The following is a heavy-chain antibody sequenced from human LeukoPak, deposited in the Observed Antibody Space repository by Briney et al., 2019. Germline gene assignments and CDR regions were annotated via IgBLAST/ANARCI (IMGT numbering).Heavy chain of an antibody. D-gene: IGHD3-10*01. V-gene: IGHV3-7*01. CDR2: MKQDGSEK. CDR3: ARVRGYLDY. J-gene: IGHJ4*02. CDR1: GFSLSTYW. Sequence: GGXLRLSCAASGFSLSTYWMSWVRQAQGKGLEWVANMKQDGSEKYYVDSVKGRFTISRDNAENSLYLQMNSLRAEDTAVYYCARVRGYLDYWGQGTLVTVSS.